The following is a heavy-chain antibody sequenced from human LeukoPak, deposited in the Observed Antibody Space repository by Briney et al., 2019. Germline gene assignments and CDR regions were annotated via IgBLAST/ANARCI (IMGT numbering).Heavy chain of an antibody. CDR1: GFTFSSYA. J-gene: IGHJ4*02. Sequence: GGSLRLSCAASGFTFSSYAMHWVRQAPGKGLEWVAVISYDGSNKYYADSVKGRFTISRDNSKNTLYLQMNSLRAEDTAVYYCARTRGYSYGFDYWRQGTLVTVSS. CDR2: ISYDGSNK. D-gene: IGHD5-18*01. V-gene: IGHV3-30-3*01. CDR3: ARTRGYSYGFDY.